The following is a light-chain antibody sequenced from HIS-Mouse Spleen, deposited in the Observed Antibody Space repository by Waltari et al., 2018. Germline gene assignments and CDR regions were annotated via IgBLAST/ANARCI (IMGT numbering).Light chain of an antibody. CDR1: SSNIGSSY. V-gene: IGLV1-47*01. J-gene: IGLJ2*01. CDR2: RNN. Sequence: QSVLTQPPSASGTPGQSVTISCSGSSSNIGSSYVYWYQQLPGTAPKLLIYRNNQRPSGVPDRFSGSKSGTSASLAISGLRSEDEADYYCAAWDDSLSVVFGGGTKLTVL. CDR3: AAWDDSLSVV.